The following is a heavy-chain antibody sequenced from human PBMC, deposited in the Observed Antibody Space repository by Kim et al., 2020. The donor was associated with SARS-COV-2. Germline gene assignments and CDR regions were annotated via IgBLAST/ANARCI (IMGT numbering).Heavy chain of an antibody. J-gene: IGHJ6*02. CDR1: GFTFSSYG. CDR3: AKDQEYYDFWSGYYTDSRYYYYYGMDV. V-gene: IGHV3-30*18. D-gene: IGHD3-3*01. Sequence: GGSLRLSCAASGFTFSSYGMHWVRQAPGRGLEWVAVISYDGSNKYHADSVKGRFTISRDNSKNTLYLQMNSLRAEDTAVYYCAKDQEYYDFWSGYYTDSRYYYYYGMDVWGQGTTVTVSS. CDR2: ISYDGSNK.